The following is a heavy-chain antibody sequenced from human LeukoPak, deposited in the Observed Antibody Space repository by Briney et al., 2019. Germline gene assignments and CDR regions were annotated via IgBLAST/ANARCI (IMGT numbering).Heavy chain of an antibody. CDR3: ARGQYGMDV. Sequence: GRSLRLSCAASGFTFSNYAMHWVRQAPGKGLEWVAVIWYDGSNKYYADSVKGRFTISRDNSKNTLYLQMNSLRAEDTAVYYCARGQYGMDVWGQGTTVTVSS. CDR1: GFTFSNYA. V-gene: IGHV3-33*01. J-gene: IGHJ6*02. CDR2: IWYDGSNK.